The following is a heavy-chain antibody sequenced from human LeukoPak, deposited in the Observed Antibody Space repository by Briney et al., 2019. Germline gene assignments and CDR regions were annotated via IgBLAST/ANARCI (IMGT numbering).Heavy chain of an antibody. Sequence: PGGSLRLSCAASGFTFSSYSMNWVRQAPGKGLEWVSSISSSSSYIYYADSVKGRFTISRDNSKTTLYLQMNSLRAEDAAVYYCATEGSFDYWGQGTLVTVSS. CDR1: GFTFSSYS. CDR3: ATEGSFDY. V-gene: IGHV3-21*01. J-gene: IGHJ4*02. CDR2: ISSSSSYI.